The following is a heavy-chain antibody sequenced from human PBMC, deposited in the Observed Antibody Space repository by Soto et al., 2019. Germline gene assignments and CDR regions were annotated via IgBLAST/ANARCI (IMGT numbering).Heavy chain of an antibody. V-gene: IGHV4-31*03. J-gene: IGHJ5*02. D-gene: IGHD3-16*01. CDR3: ARLLTDNWFDP. Sequence: QVQLQESGPGLVKPSQTLSLTCTVSGSSISSDNFYWSWIRQHPGKGLEWIGYIYYSGSTYYNPSLKSRVTISVDTSKNQFSLKLGSVTAADTAVYYCARLLTDNWFDPWGQGTLVTASS. CDR2: IYYSGST. CDR1: GSSISSDNFY.